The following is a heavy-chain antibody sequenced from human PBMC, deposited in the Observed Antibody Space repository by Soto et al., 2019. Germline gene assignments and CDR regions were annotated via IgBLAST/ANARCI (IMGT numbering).Heavy chain of an antibody. CDR1: GYTFTSYA. J-gene: IGHJ6*02. CDR3: ARTLVLRYFDWLSTQNYYYYGMDV. Sequence: ASVKVSCKASGYTFTSYAMHWVRQAPGQRLEWMGWINAGNGNTKYSQKFQGRVTITRDTSASTAYMELSSLRSDDTAVYYCARTLVLRYFDWLSTQNYYYYGMDVWGQGTTVTVS. CDR2: INAGNGNT. D-gene: IGHD3-9*01. V-gene: IGHV1-3*01.